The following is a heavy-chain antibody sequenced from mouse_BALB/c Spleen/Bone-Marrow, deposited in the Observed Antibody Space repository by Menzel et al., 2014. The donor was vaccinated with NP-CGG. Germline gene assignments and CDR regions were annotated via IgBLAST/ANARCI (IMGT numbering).Heavy chain of an antibody. J-gene: IGHJ2*01. V-gene: IGHV1-63*01. CDR2: IYPGSGNT. CDR3: ARRRSLDY. Sequence: VHLVESGAELVRPGTSVKISCKASGYAFSNYWLGWVKRRPGHGLEWIGDIYPGSGNTYYNEKFKGKFTLTADKSSSTAYMQLSSLASEDAAVYFCARRRSLDYWGQGTTLTVSS. CDR1: GYAFSNYW.